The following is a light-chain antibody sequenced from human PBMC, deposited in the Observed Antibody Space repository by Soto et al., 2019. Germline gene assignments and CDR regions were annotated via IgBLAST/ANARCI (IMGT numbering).Light chain of an antibody. CDR3: QQYGGSPPHT. CDR1: QSVSSSY. V-gene: IGKV3-20*01. Sequence: EIVLTQSPGTLSLSPGERATLSCRASQSVSSSYLAWYQQKPGQAPRLLISDASSRPTGIPDRFSGSGSGTDFTLTISRLEPEDFAVYFCQQYGGSPPHTFGQGTKLEIK. J-gene: IGKJ2*01. CDR2: DAS.